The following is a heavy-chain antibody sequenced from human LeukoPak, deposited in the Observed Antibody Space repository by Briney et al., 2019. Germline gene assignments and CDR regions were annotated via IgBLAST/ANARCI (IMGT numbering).Heavy chain of an antibody. V-gene: IGHV3-21*01. Sequence: GGSLRLSCAASGFTFSSYSMNWVRQAPGKGLEWVSSISSSSSYIYYADSVKGRFTISRDNAKNSLYLQMNSLRAEDTAVYYCAKAGFWSGYYSSWFDPWGQGTLVTVSS. CDR2: ISSSSSYI. D-gene: IGHD3-3*01. CDR1: GFTFSSYS. CDR3: AKAGFWSGYYSSWFDP. J-gene: IGHJ5*02.